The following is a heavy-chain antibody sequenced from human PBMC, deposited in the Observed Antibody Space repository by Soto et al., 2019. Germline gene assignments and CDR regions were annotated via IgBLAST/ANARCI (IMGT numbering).Heavy chain of an antibody. CDR2: ISTSKGDT. CDR1: GYTLTALS. V-gene: IGHV1-18*01. CDR3: ATRSPAFDF. J-gene: IGHJ4*02. Sequence: ASVKGSCKVSGYTLTALSMLWVRQATGQGLEWMGWISTSKGDTTYAQKFQGRVTMTTDTSTSTAYMELRSLRSDDTAVYYCATRSPAFDFWGQGTLVTVSS.